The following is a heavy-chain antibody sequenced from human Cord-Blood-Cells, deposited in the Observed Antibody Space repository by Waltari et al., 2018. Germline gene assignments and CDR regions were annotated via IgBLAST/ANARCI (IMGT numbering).Heavy chain of an antibody. V-gene: IGHV3-23*01. Sequence: EVQLLESGGGLVQPGGSLRLSCAASGFTFSSYAMSWLRQAPGKGLEWVSAISGSGGSTYYADSVKGRFTISRDNSKNTLYLQMNSLRAEDTAVYYCAKEDCSSTSCYYYYGMDVWGQGTTVTVSS. CDR3: AKEDCSSTSCYYYYGMDV. D-gene: IGHD2-2*01. CDR1: GFTFSSYA. CDR2: ISGSGGST. J-gene: IGHJ6*02.